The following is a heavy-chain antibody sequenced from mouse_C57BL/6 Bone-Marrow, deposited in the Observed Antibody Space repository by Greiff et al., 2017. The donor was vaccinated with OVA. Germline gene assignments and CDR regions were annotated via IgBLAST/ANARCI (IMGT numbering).Heavy chain of an antibody. Sequence: VQVVESGAELAQPGASVKLSCKASGYTFTSYWMHWVHQRPGQGLEWIGYINPSSSYTKSNQKFKDKATLTADKSSSEAYMQLRSLTYEDSAVYYGARWGDVYYGGYFDVWGTGTTVTVSA. V-gene: IGHV1-7*01. J-gene: IGHJ1*03. D-gene: IGHD2-3*01. CDR3: ARWGDVYYGGYFDV. CDR2: INPSSSYT. CDR1: GYTFTSYW.